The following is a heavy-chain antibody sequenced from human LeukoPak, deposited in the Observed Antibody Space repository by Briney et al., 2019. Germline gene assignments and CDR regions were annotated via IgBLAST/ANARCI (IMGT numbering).Heavy chain of an antibody. CDR2: IIPIFGTA. CDR1: GGTFSSYA. J-gene: IGHJ5*02. D-gene: IGHD3-16*01. V-gene: IGHV1-69*13. Sequence: SVKVSCKASGGTFSSYAISWVRQAPGQGLEWMGGIIPIFGTANYAQKFQGRVTITADEFTSTAYMELSSLRSEDTAVYYCARDSFPYTADGFSWGQGTLVTVSS. CDR3: ARDSFPYTADGFS.